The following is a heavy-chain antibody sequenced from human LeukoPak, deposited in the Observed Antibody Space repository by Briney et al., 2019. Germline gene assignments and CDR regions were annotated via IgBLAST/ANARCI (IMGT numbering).Heavy chain of an antibody. CDR3: ATVVAGVTCDH. CDR1: GHTFADYY. Sequence: ASVKVSCKASGHTFADYYFHWVRQAPGQGLEWMGWIKPDSGGTTYAQKFQGRVTMTRDTSISTAYLELSSLRSDDAAVYYCATVVAGVTCDHWGQGTLVTVSS. V-gene: IGHV1-2*02. J-gene: IGHJ4*02. CDR2: IKPDSGGT. D-gene: IGHD2-2*01.